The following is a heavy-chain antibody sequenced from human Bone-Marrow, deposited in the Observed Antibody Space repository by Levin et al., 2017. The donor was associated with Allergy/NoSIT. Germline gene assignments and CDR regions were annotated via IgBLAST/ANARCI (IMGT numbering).Heavy chain of an antibody. CDR3: TRLQYCSGGSCYSNWFDP. Sequence: GGSLRLSCAASGFTFSGSAMHWVRQASGKGLEWVGRIRSKANSYATAYAASVKGRFTISRDDSKNTAYLQMNSLKTEDTAVYYCTRLQYCSGGSCYSNWFDPWGQGTLVTVSS. J-gene: IGHJ5*02. CDR2: IRSKANSYAT. V-gene: IGHV3-73*01. D-gene: IGHD2-15*01. CDR1: GFTFSGSA.